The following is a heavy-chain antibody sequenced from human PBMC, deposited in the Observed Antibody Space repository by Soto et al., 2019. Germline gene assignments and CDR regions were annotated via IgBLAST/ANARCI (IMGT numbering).Heavy chain of an antibody. CDR2: ISAYNGNT. CDR3: ARDRTPYYDYVWVFDP. Sequence: ASVKVSCKASGYTFTSYGISWVRQAPGQGLVWMGWISAYNGNTNYAQKLQGRVTMTTDTSTSTAYMELRSLRSDDTAVYYCARDRTPYYDYVWVFDPWGQGTLVTV. CDR1: GYTFTSYG. D-gene: IGHD3-16*01. J-gene: IGHJ5*02. V-gene: IGHV1-18*04.